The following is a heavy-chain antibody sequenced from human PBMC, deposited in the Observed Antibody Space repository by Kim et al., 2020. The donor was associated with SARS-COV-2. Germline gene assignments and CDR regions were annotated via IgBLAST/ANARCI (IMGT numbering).Heavy chain of an antibody. D-gene: IGHD3-16*01. CDR2: IKNKLNSYET. J-gene: IGHJ3*01. V-gene: IGHV3-73*01. CDR1: GFTFSDFP. Sequence: GGSLRLSCVGSGFTFSDFPIHWVRQASGKGLQWVGQIKNKLNSYETVFSESMKGRSTISRDDSKNTAHLQVNSLKTEDTAVYYCILGLYIWAADVWGRGTMVTVSS. CDR3: ILGLYIWAADV.